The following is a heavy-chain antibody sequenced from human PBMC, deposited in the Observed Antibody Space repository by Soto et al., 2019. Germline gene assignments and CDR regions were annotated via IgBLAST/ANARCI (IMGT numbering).Heavy chain of an antibody. CDR1: GGSINNYY. V-gene: IGHV4-59*01. CDR3: AREHGFSYGLNYFDP. Sequence: PSETLSLTCTVSGGSINNYYWSWIRQPPGKGLEWIGYIYDSGSTNYNPSLKSRVTMSVDTSKNQFSLNLSSVTAADTAFYYCAREHGFSYGLNYFDPWGQGTLVTVS. CDR2: IYDSGST. J-gene: IGHJ5*02. D-gene: IGHD5-18*01.